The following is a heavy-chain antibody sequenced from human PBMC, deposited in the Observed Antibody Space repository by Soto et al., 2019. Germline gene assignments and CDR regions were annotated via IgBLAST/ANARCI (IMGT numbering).Heavy chain of an antibody. J-gene: IGHJ3*01. D-gene: IGHD2-21*01. V-gene: IGHV1-69*01. CDR1: GGSFGSSA. CDR3: ARLRRDCGDEFDL. Sequence: QAQLVQSGADVKKPGSSVKVSCKTSGGSFGSSAISWVRQAPAQGLEWMGEIIPVFDKANYAQNFQDRLTITADESKGTVFMELSSLKSVDMHVYFCARLRRDCGDEFDLWGQGTVVTVSS. CDR2: IIPVFDKA.